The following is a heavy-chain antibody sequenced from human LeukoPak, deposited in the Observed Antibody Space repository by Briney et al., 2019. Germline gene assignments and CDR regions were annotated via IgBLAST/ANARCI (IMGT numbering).Heavy chain of an antibody. CDR2: MYYSGST. D-gene: IGHD5-12*01. J-gene: IGHJ4*02. V-gene: IGHV4-59*12. CDR1: GGSISSYY. CDR3: AREAYSGYDYRGYFDY. Sequence: PSETLSLTCTVSGGSISSYYWSWIRQPPGKGLEWIGFMYYSGSTNYNPSLKSRLTISVDTSKNQFSLKLSSVTAADTAVYYCAREAYSGYDYRGYFDYWGQGTLVTVSS.